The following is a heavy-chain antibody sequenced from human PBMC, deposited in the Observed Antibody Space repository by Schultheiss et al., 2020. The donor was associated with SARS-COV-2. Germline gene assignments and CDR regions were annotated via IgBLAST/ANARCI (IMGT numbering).Heavy chain of an antibody. CDR2: IYYSGST. D-gene: IGHD2-2*01. Sequence: SQTLSLTCTVSGGSISSYYWSWIRQPAGKGLEWIGYIYYSGSTNYNPSLKSRVTISVDTSKNQFSLKLSSVTAADTAVYYCARGKDIVVVPAAPVYYGMDVWGQGTTVTVSS. V-gene: IGHV4-59*12. CDR3: ARGKDIVVVPAAPVYYGMDV. J-gene: IGHJ6*02. CDR1: GGSISSYY.